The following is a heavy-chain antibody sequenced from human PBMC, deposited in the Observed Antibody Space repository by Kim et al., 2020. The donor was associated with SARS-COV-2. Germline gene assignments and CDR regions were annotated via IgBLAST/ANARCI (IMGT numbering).Heavy chain of an antibody. CDR3: AKGRTLSDYYGMDV. CDR2: ISGSGGST. V-gene: IGHV3-23*01. Sequence: GGSLRLSCAASGFPFSSYAMSWVRQAPGKGLEWVSAISGSGGSTYYADSVKGRFTISRDNSKNTLYLQMNSLRAEDTAVYYCAKGRTLSDYYGMDVWGQGTTVTVSS. D-gene: IGHD1-26*01. CDR1: GFPFSSYA. J-gene: IGHJ6*02.